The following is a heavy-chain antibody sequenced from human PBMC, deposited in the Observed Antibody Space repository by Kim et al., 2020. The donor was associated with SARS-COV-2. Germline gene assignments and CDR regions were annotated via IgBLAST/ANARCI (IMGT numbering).Heavy chain of an antibody. CDR2: ISAYNGNT. J-gene: IGHJ6*02. D-gene: IGHD2-2*01. CDR3: ARVPPIVVVPAAMIARTNYYGMDV. Sequence: ASVKVSCKASGYTFTSYGISWVRQAPGQGLEWMGWISAYNGNTNYAQKLQGRVTMTTDTSTSTAYMELRSLRSDDTAVYYCARVPPIVVVPAAMIARTNYYGMDVWGQGTTVTVSS. CDR1: GYTFTSYG. V-gene: IGHV1-18*04.